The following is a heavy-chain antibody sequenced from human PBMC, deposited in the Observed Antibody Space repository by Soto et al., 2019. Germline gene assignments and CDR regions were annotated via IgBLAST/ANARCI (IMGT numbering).Heavy chain of an antibody. D-gene: IGHD4-17*01. CDR1: GGSISSGGYY. CDR2: IYHSGST. Sequence: SETLSLTCTVSGGSISSGGYYWSWIRQPPGKGLECIGYIYHSGSTYYNPSLKSRVTISVDRSKNQFSLKLSSVTAADTAVYYCARGMTTVTTFDYWGQGTLVTVSS. V-gene: IGHV4-30-2*01. J-gene: IGHJ4*02. CDR3: ARGMTTVTTFDY.